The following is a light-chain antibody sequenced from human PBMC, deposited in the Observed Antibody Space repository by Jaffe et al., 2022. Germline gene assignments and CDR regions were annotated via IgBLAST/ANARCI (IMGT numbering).Light chain of an antibody. CDR2: DAS. CDR1: QGISSA. V-gene: IGKV1-13*02. CDR3: QQFNSYPR. Sequence: AIQLTQSPSSLSASVGDRVTITCRASQGISSALAWYQQKPGKAPKLLIYDASSLESGVPSRFSGSGSGTDFTLTISSLQPEDFATYYCQQFNSYPRFGQGTRLEIK. J-gene: IGKJ5*01.